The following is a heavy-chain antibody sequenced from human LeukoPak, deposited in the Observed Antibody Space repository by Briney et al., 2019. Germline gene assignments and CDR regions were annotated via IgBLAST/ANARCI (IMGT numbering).Heavy chain of an antibody. CDR1: GFTFSSYW. CDR3: ARDKIVGATYLDY. V-gene: IGHV3-7*01. CDR2: IKQDGSEK. Sequence: PGGSLRLSCAASGFTFSSYWMSWVRQAPGKGREWVANIKQDGSEKYYVDSVKGRFTISRDNAKNSLFLQMNSLRAEDTVVYYCARDKIVGATYLDYWGQGTLATVSS. D-gene: IGHD1-26*01. J-gene: IGHJ4*02.